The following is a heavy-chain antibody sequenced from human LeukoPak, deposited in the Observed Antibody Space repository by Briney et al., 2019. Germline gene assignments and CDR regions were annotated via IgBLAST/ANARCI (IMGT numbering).Heavy chain of an antibody. CDR3: ARPIYTSSWYAFDI. CDR1: ADSISSSY. D-gene: IGHD6-13*01. V-gene: IGHV4-4*07. Sequence: SETLSLTCTVSADSISSSYWSWIRQPAGKGLEWIGRIFASGSTNYNPSLKSRVTISIDTSTNQFSLKLSSLTAADTAAYYCARPIYTSSWYAFDIWGQGTTVTVSS. CDR2: IFASGST. J-gene: IGHJ3*02.